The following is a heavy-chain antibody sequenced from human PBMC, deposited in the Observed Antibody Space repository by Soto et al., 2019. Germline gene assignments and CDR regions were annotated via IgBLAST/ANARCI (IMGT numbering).Heavy chain of an antibody. CDR2: INWDGTNK. V-gene: IGHV3-43*01. D-gene: IGHD6-13*01. J-gene: IGHJ4*02. Sequence: GGSLRLSCAASGFTFHGCTMHWVRQAPGKGLEWVSLINWDGTNKYYAESVKGRFNISRDNGKNSLYLQMNSLRTEDTALYYCAKDAGTIYFDYWGQGARVTVSS. CDR3: AKDAGTIYFDY. CDR1: GFTFHGCT.